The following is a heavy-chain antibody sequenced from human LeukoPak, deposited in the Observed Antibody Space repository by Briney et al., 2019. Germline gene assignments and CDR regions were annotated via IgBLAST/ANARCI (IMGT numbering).Heavy chain of an antibody. D-gene: IGHD6-19*01. CDR3: ARRAVAGTDYFDY. CDR2: ISSSSSTI. V-gene: IGHV3-48*04. Sequence: PGGSLRLSCAASGFTFSSYSMNWVRQAPGKELEWVSYISSSSSTIYYADSVKGRFTISRDNAKNSLYLQMNSLRAEDTAVYYCARRAVAGTDYFDYWGQGTLVTVSS. CDR1: GFTFSSYS. J-gene: IGHJ4*02.